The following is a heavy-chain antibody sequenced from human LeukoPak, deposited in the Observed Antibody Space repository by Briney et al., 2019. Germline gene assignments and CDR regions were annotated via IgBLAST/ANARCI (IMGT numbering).Heavy chain of an antibody. CDR1: GFTFNAYA. CDR3: ARDLHYVAMDV. D-gene: IGHD3-10*02. CDR2: IGSDNKP. J-gene: IGHJ6*02. V-gene: IGHV3-23*01. Sequence: GGSLRLSCEASGFTFNAYAMTWLRQAPGKGLEWVSSIGSDNKPHYTESVKGRVAISRDNSKNILVLDLNSQRAEDTALYDCARDLHYVAMDVWGQGTRVTVS.